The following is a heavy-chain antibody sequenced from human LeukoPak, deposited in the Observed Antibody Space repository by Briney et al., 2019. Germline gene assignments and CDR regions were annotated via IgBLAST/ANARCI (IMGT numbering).Heavy chain of an antibody. J-gene: IGHJ4*02. CDR3: AKGRLRLGELSPDY. CDR1: GFTFSSYA. Sequence: PGGSLRLSCAASGFTFSSYAMSWVRQAPGKGLEWVSAISGSGGSTYYADSVKGRFTISRDNSKNTLYLQMNSLRAEDTAVYYCAKGRLRLGELSPDYWGQGTLVTVSS. CDR2: ISGSGGST. D-gene: IGHD3-16*02. V-gene: IGHV3-23*01.